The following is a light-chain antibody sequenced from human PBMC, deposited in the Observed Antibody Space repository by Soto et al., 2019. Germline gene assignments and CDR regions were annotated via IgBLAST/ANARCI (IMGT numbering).Light chain of an antibody. CDR3: SSYTSSSTLSYV. CDR2: EVS. CDR1: SRDVGGYNY. Sequence: QSALTQPASVSGSPGQSITISCTGTSRDVGGYNYVSWYQQHPGKAPKLMIYEVSNRPSGVSNRFSGSKSGNTASLTISGLQAEDEADYYCSSYTSSSTLSYVFGTGTKGTVL. V-gene: IGLV2-14*01. J-gene: IGLJ1*01.